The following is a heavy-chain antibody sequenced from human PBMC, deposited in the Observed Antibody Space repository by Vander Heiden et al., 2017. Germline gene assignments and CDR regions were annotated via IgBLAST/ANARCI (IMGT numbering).Heavy chain of an antibody. V-gene: IGHV3-49*05. D-gene: IGHD3-22*01. J-gene: IGHJ4*02. CDR2: IRSKAYGGTT. CDR3: TNTYYYDSSGYETNDY. Sequence: EVQLVESGGGLVKPGRSLRLSCTASGFTLSDYAMSWFRQAPGKGLEWVGFIRSKAYGGTTEYAASVKGRFTISRDDSKSIAYLQMNSLKTEDTAVYYCTNTYYYDSSGYETNDYWGQGTLVTVSS. CDR1: GFTLSDYA.